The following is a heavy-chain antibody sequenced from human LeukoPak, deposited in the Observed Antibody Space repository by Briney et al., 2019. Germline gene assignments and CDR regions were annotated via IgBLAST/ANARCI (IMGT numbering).Heavy chain of an antibody. V-gene: IGHV3-30*18. Sequence: PGGSLRLSCAASGFTFSSYGMHWVRQAPGKGLEWVAVISYDGSNKYYADSVKGRFTISRDNSKNTLYLQMNSLRAEDTAVYYCAKDGHYYDSSGYYDRDYWGQGTLVTVSS. J-gene: IGHJ4*02. CDR1: GFTFSSYG. CDR2: ISYDGSNK. D-gene: IGHD3-22*01. CDR3: AKDGHYYDSSGYYDRDY.